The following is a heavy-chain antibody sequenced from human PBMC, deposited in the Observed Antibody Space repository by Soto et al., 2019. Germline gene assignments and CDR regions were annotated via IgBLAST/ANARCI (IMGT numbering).Heavy chain of an antibody. J-gene: IGHJ4*02. Sequence: SETLSLTCTVSAGSISSYYWSWIRQPPGKGLEWIGYVYYSGSTNYNPSLKSRVTMSVDTSKNQFSLKLSSVTAADTAVYYCVREFRSGDIFFDYWGQGTLVTVS. CDR3: VREFRSGDIFFDY. CDR2: VYYSGST. CDR1: AGSISSYY. V-gene: IGHV4-59*01. D-gene: IGHD3-3*01.